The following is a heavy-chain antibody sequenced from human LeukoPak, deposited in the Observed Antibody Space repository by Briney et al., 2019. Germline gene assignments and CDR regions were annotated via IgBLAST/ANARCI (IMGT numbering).Heavy chain of an antibody. CDR1: GFTFTNYA. CDR2: ICGRGGSA. D-gene: IGHD2-2*01. CDR3: ARSQGASCYDVFDY. V-gene: IGHV3-23*01. Sequence: GGSLRLSCAASGFTFTNYAMNWVRQAPGKGLEWVSVICGRGGSAYYADSVKGRFTISRDDSKNTLNLQMNSLSAEDTAVYFCARSQGASCYDVFDYWGQGTLVSVSS. J-gene: IGHJ4*02.